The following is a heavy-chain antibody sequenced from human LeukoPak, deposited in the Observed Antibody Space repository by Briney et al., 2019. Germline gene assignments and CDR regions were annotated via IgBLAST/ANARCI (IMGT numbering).Heavy chain of an antibody. CDR3: ARYDNSGYYSLDY. D-gene: IGHD3-22*01. V-gene: IGHV4-59*08. J-gene: IGHJ4*02. CDR2: SHYSGSS. Sequence: KPSETLSLTCTVSGASISSYYWSWIRQPPGKGLEWIGYSHYSGSSNYNPSLKSRVTISVDTSENQFSLKLSSVTAADTAVYYCARYDNSGYYSLDYWGQGALVTVSS. CDR1: GASISSYY.